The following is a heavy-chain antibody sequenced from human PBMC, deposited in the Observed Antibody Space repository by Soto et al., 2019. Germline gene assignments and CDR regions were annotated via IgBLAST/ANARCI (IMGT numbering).Heavy chain of an antibody. Sequence: GGSLRLSCAASGFTFSSYSMNWVRQAPGKGLEWVSSISSSSSYIYYADSVKGRFTISRDNAKNSLYLQMNSLRAEGTAVYYCARDYCSSTSCYRYYYYGMDVWGQGTTVTV. V-gene: IGHV3-21*01. D-gene: IGHD2-2*02. CDR1: GFTFSSYS. CDR2: ISSSSSYI. CDR3: ARDYCSSTSCYRYYYYGMDV. J-gene: IGHJ6*02.